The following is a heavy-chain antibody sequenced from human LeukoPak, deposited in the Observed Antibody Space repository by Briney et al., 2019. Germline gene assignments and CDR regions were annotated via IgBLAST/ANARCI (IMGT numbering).Heavy chain of an antibody. CDR3: ARELFDFDY. Sequence: RGSLRLSCAPSGFTFDNFAMTWVRQAPGKGLEGVSEITGSGGSTYYADSVKGRFTISRDNSKNTLYLPMNSLRAEDTAIYYCARELFDFDYWGQGTLVTVSS. CDR1: GFTFDNFA. D-gene: IGHD3-10*01. J-gene: IGHJ4*02. CDR2: ITGSGGST. V-gene: IGHV3-23*01.